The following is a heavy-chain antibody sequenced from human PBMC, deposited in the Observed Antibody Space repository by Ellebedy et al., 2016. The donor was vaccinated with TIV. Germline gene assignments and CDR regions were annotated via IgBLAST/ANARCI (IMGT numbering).Heavy chain of an antibody. Sequence: SETLSLTXAVYGGSFSGYYWSWIRQPPGKGLEWIGEINHSGSTNYNPSLNSRVSISVDTSKNQFSLKMSSVTAADTAVYYCASLTSGYFDWLPPRDWGQGTLVTVSA. CDR1: GGSFSGYY. CDR2: INHSGST. J-gene: IGHJ4*02. V-gene: IGHV4-34*01. D-gene: IGHD3-9*01. CDR3: ASLTSGYFDWLPPRD.